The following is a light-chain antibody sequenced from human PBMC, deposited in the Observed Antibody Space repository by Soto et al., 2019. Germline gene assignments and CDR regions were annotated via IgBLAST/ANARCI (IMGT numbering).Light chain of an antibody. CDR3: CSYTTTSAYV. Sequence: QSVLAQPASVSGSPGQSITISCTGTFSDVGRYNSVSWYQQRPGKAPKLMTFEVNNRPSGVSNRFSGSKSGNTASLAISGLQTEDEADYYCCSYTTTSAYVFGTGTKVTVL. CDR2: EVN. CDR1: FSDVGRYNS. J-gene: IGLJ1*01. V-gene: IGLV2-14*01.